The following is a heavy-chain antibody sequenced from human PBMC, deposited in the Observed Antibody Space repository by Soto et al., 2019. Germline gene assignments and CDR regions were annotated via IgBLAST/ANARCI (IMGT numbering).Heavy chain of an antibody. V-gene: IGHV4-39*02. J-gene: IGHJ4*02. CDR1: GGSISSSSYY. CDR3: ARDYGDYQFDY. CDR2: IYYRGTT. D-gene: IGHD4-17*01. Sequence: LSLTCTVSGGSISSSSYYWGWIRQPPGKGLEWIGNIYYRGTTYYNPSLKSRVTISVDTSKNQFSLNRASVTAADTAVYYCARDYGDYQFDYWGQGTMVTVS.